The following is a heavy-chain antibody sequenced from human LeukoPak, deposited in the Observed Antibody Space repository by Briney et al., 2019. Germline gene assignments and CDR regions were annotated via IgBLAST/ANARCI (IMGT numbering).Heavy chain of an antibody. CDR3: ARETLDYYAFDY. J-gene: IGHJ4*02. D-gene: IGHD3-10*01. CDR2: ISYDGSNK. V-gene: IGHV3-30-3*01. Sequence: PGGSLRLSCAASGFTFSSYAMHWVRQAPGKGLEWVAVISYDGSNKYYADSVKGRFTISRDNAKNSLYLQMNSLRAEDTAVYYCARETLDYYAFDYWGQGTLVTVSS. CDR1: GFTFSSYA.